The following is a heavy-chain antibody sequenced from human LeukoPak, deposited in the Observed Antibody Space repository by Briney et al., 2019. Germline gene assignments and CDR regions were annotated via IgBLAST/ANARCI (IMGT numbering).Heavy chain of an antibody. CDR3: AKAPVTSWGGAYCYPFDF. CDR1: GFSLSNYA. J-gene: IGHJ4*02. V-gene: IGHV3-23*01. CDR2: ISSTDAGT. Sequence: GGSLRLSCAASGFSLSNYAMSWVRPAPGKGPEWVSAISSTDAGTYHADSVRGRFTISRDSSKNTLYLQMNSLRAEDAAVYYCAKAPVTSWGGAYCYPFDFWGQGTLVTVSS. D-gene: IGHD2-21*01.